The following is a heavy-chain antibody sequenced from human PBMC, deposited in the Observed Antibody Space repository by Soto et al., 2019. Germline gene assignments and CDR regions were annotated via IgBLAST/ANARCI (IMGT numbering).Heavy chain of an antibody. CDR1: GYSFTSYW. J-gene: IGHJ6*02. CDR2: IYPGDSDT. CDR3: ARHVGPRRVETLTWDYDILTGYYQGHYYYGMDV. V-gene: IGHV5-51*01. D-gene: IGHD3-9*01. Sequence: PGESLKISCKGSGYSFTSYWIGWVRQMPGKGLEWMGIIYPGDSDTRYSPSFQGQVTISADKSISTAYLQWSSLKASDTAMYYCARHVGPRRVETLTWDYDILTGYYQGHYYYGMDVWGQGATVTVSS.